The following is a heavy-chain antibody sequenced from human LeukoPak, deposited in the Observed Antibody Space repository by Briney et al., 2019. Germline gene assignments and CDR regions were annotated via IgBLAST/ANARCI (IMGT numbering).Heavy chain of an antibody. CDR3: ARAGDYYDSSWRFDY. J-gene: IGHJ4*02. CDR1: GGSISSYY. V-gene: IGHV4-34*01. Sequence: KPSETLSLTCTVSGGSISSYYWSWIRQPPGKGLEWIGEIHHSGTTNYNPSLKSRVTISIDTSKNQFSLKLSSVTAADTAVYYCARAGDYYDSSWRFDYWGQGTLVTVSS. D-gene: IGHD3-22*01. CDR2: IHHSGTT.